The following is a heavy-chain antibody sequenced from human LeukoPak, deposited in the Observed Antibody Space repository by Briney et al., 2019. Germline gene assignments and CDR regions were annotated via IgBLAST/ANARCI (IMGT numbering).Heavy chain of an antibody. J-gene: IGHJ4*02. Sequence: SGTLSLTCAVSGGSISNDNWWSWVRQPPGKGLEWIGEIFHSGGTNINPSLKSRVTISIDTSNNQFSLKLSSVTAADTAVYYCASVRRDGYPFDYWGQGTLVTVSS. V-gene: IGHV4-4*02. CDR2: IFHSGGT. CDR1: GGSISNDNW. D-gene: IGHD5-24*01. CDR3: ASVRRDGYPFDY.